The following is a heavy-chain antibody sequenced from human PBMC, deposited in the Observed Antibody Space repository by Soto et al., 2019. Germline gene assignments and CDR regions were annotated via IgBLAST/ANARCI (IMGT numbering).Heavy chain of an antibody. D-gene: IGHD6-13*01. CDR2: ISAYNGNT. J-gene: IGHJ6*02. Sequence: QVQLVQSGAEVKKPGASVKVSCKASGYTFNSFGISWVRQAPGQGLEWMGWISAYNGNTNYAQKFQGRVTMTTDTSTSTAYMELRSLTSDDTAVYYCARQHIADATVGRDYYGMDVWGQGTTVTVSS. V-gene: IGHV1-18*01. CDR3: ARQHIADATVGRDYYGMDV. CDR1: GYTFNSFG.